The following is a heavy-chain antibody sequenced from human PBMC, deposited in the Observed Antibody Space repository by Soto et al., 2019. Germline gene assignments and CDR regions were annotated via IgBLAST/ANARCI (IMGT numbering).Heavy chain of an antibody. J-gene: IGHJ6*02. CDR2: ISGSGGST. CDR1: GFNFRSYA. V-gene: IGHV3-23*01. Sequence: PGGSQRLSCTASGFNFRSYARSWVRQAPGKGLEWVSAISGSGGSTYYADSVKGRFTISRDNSKNTLYLQMNSLRAEDTAVYYCAKVKDSSSWYHYYGMDVWGQGTTVTAP. D-gene: IGHD6-13*01. CDR3: AKVKDSSSWYHYYGMDV.